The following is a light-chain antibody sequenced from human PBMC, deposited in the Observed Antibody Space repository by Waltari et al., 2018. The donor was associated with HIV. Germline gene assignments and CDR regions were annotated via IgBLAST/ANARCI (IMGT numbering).Light chain of an antibody. CDR2: AAS. CDR1: QGIANH. J-gene: IGKJ2*01. V-gene: IGKV1-27*01. Sequence: DVKLPHSQSSFAASAGDRDTMTCRASQGIANHLAWYQQKPGKVPKLLIYAASTLQSGVPSRFSGGGSETDFTLTISSLQPEDVASYYCQKYNSAPYTFGQGTRLEIK. CDR3: QKYNSAPYT.